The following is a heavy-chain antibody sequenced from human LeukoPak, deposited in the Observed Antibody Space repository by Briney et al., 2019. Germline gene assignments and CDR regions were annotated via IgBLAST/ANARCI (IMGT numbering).Heavy chain of an antibody. CDR1: GGSISSGSYY. D-gene: IGHD3-22*01. CDR2: IYTSGST. CDR3: ARETYYYDSSGYYYFDY. J-gene: IGHJ4*02. V-gene: IGHV4-61*02. Sequence: SETLSLTCTVSGGSISSGSYYWSWIRQPAGKGLEWIGRIYTSGSTNYNPSLKSRVAISVDTSKNQFSLKLSSVTAADTAVYYCARETYYYDSSGYYYFDYWGQGTLVTVSS.